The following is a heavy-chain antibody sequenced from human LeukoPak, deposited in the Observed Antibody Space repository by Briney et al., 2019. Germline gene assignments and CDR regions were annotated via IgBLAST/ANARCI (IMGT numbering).Heavy chain of an antibody. J-gene: IGHJ4*02. D-gene: IGHD2-21*02. CDR3: ARRPYCGGDCYAEALYFDY. CDR2: IYTSGST. Sequence: SETLSLTCTVSGGSISSGSYYWSWIRQPAGKGLEWIGRIYTSGSTHYNPSLKSRVTISVDTSKNQFSLKLSSVTAADTAVYYCARRPYCGGDCYAEALYFDYWGQGTLVTVSS. V-gene: IGHV4-61*02. CDR1: GGSISSGSYY.